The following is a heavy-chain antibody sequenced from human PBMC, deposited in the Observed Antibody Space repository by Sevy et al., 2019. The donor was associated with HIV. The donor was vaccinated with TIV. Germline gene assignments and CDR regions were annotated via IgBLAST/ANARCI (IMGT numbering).Heavy chain of an antibody. Sequence: GSLRLSCAASGFTFSDYYMSWIRQAPGKGLEWVSYISSSGSTIYYADSVKGRFTISRDNAKNSLYLQMNSLRAEDTAVYYCARDRSIAARLGYYFDYWGQRTLVTVSS. CDR2: ISSSGSTI. CDR1: GFTFSDYY. V-gene: IGHV3-11*01. D-gene: IGHD6-6*01. J-gene: IGHJ4*02. CDR3: ARDRSIAARLGYYFDY.